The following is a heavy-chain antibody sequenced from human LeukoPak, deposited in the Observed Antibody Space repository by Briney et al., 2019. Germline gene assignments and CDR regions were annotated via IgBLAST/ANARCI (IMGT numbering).Heavy chain of an antibody. Sequence: PGGSLTLSCAASGFTFSSYGMHWVRQAPGKGLEWVAVIWYDGSNKYYADSVKGRFTISRDNSKNTLYLQMNSLRAENTAVYYCAREGIMITFGGVIGFDYWGQGTLVTVSS. CDR2: IWYDGSNK. CDR3: AREGIMITFGGVIGFDY. D-gene: IGHD3-16*02. V-gene: IGHV3-33*01. CDR1: GFTFSSYG. J-gene: IGHJ4*02.